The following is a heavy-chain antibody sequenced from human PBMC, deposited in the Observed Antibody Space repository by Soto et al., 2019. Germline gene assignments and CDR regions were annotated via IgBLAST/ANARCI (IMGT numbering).Heavy chain of an antibody. D-gene: IGHD2-2*01. CDR3: ARSQGSSTSLEIYYYYYYGMDV. J-gene: IGHJ6*02. V-gene: IGHV1-69*01. Sequence: QVQLVQSGAEVKKPGYSVKVSCKASGGTFSSYAISWVRQAPGQGLEWMGGIIPISETTNYAQKFQGRVTITADESKSTAYMELSSLRSADTAVYYCARSQGSSTSLEIYYYYYYGMDVWGQGTKVTVSS. CDR1: GGTFSSYA. CDR2: IIPISETT.